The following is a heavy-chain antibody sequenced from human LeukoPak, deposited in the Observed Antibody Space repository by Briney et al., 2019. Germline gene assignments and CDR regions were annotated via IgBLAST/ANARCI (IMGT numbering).Heavy chain of an antibody. CDR3: ARGREEWFVY. Sequence: PSETLSLTCAVSGYSISSGYYWGWIRQPPGKGLEWIGSIYHSGSTYYNPSPKSRVTISVDTSKNQFSLKLSSVTAADTAVYYCARGREEWFVYWGQGTLVTVSS. CDR1: GYSISSGYY. V-gene: IGHV4-38-2*01. D-gene: IGHD3-3*01. J-gene: IGHJ4*02. CDR2: IYHSGST.